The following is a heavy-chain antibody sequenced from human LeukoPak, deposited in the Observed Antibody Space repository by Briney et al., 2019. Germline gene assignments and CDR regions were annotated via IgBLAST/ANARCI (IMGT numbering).Heavy chain of an antibody. CDR1: GGSISSGGYY. CDR3: ARDLGRNYYFDY. CDR2: IYYSGST. Sequence: PSETLSLTCTVSGGSISSGGYYWSWIRQHPGKGLEWIGYIYYSGSTYYNPSLKSRVTISVDTFKNQFSLKLSSVTAADTAVYYCARDLGRNYYFDYWGQGTLVTVSS. J-gene: IGHJ4*02. V-gene: IGHV4-31*03. D-gene: IGHD1-7*01.